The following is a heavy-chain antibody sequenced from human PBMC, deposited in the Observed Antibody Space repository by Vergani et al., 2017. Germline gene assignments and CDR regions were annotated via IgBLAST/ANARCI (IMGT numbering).Heavy chain of an antibody. Sequence: EVQLLESGGGSAQPGESLRLSCVASGFTFTAHGLNWVRQAPGKGLEWVSGISGQNFRTHYADSVKGRFTISRDNAKTTLYLQMNSLRDEDRGVYYCARISGGSAPYLHYWGQGTLVTVAS. CDR1: GFTFTAHG. CDR2: ISGQNFRT. D-gene: IGHD2-15*01. CDR3: ARISGGSAPYLHY. V-gene: IGHV3-23*01. J-gene: IGHJ1*01.